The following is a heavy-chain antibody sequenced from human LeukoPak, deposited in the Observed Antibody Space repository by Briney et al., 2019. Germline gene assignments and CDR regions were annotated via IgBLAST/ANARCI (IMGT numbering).Heavy chain of an antibody. D-gene: IGHD3-9*01. J-gene: IGHJ4*02. V-gene: IGHV3-21*01. CDR1: GFTFSSYS. Sequence: LGGSLRLSCAASGFTFSSYSMNWVRQAPGKGLEWVSSISSSSSYIYYADSVKGRFTISRDNAKNSLYLQMNSLRAEDTAVYYCARARHPDYDILTASDYWGQGTLVTVSS. CDR2: ISSSSSYI. CDR3: ARARHPDYDILTASDY.